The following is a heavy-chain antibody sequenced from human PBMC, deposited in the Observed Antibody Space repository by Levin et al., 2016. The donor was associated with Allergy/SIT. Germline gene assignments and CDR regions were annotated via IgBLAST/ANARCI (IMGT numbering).Heavy chain of an antibody. D-gene: IGHD6-6*01. CDR1: SGSISSSDYY. V-gene: IGHV4-39*01. J-gene: IGHJ3*02. CDR2: IYYSGST. Sequence: SETLSLTCTVSSGSISSSDYYWGWIRQPPGKGLEWIGSIYYSGSTYYNPSLKSRVTISVDTSKNQFSLKLSSVTAADTAVYYCARRGQVVDAFDIWGPGTLVTVSS. CDR3: ARRGQVVDAFDI.